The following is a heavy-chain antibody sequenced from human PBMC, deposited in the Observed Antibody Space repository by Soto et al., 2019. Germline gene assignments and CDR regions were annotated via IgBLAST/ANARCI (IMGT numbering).Heavy chain of an antibody. J-gene: IGHJ4*02. CDR2: IHQSGNT. Sequence: QVQLQQWGAGLLRPSETLSLTCAVFGGSFDYNWNWIRQSPGKEPEWIGEIHQSGNTNHNPSLKSRVTMSVDTSKSQFSLKLSSVTAADTAVYYCAINTEFKMEYWGQGSLVTVSS. V-gene: IGHV4-34*01. CDR1: GGSFDYN. CDR3: AINTEFKMEY. D-gene: IGHD1-1*01.